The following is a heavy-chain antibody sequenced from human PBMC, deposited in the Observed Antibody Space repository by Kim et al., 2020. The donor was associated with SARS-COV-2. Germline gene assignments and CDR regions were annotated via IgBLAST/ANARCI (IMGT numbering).Heavy chain of an antibody. V-gene: IGHV1-18*01. D-gene: IGHD3-10*01. Sequence: KYAQNLQGTGTMTTDTSTSTAYMELRSLRSDDTAVYYCARVLGLWFGADYWGQGTLVTVSS. J-gene: IGHJ4*02. CDR3: ARVLGLWFGADY.